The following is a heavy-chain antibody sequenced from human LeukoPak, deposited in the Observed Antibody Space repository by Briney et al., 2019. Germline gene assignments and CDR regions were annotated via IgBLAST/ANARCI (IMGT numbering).Heavy chain of an antibody. J-gene: IGHJ4*02. Sequence: GGSLRLSCAASGFTFNTYSMHWVRQATGKGLEWVSSISSTNTYIYYADSVKGRFTIFRDNAKNSLYLQMNSLRAEDTAVYYCARDDERDYTNLVGATLDYWGRGTLVTVSS. CDR3: ARDDERDYTNLVGATLDY. D-gene: IGHD1-26*01. CDR1: GFTFNTYS. V-gene: IGHV3-21*01. CDR2: ISSTNTYI.